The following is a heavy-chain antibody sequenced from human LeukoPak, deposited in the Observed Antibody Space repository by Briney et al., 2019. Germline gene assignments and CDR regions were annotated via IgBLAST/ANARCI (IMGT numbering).Heavy chain of an antibody. CDR1: GSIFTSYW. CDR2: IYPGDTET. J-gene: IGHJ4*02. V-gene: IGHV5-51*01. Sequence: GASRQISWEGAGSIFTSYWIGWGRRLGGKGREWRGMIYPGDTETKDSPSFHGQVTISADKSISTAYLQWRSLKASDTAMYYCARRLNSDDSGDYGVDYWGQGTLVTVSS. D-gene: IGHD4-17*01. CDR3: ARRLNSDDSGDYGVDY.